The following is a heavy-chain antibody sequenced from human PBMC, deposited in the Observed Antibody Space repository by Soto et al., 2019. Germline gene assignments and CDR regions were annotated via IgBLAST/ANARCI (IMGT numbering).Heavy chain of an antibody. D-gene: IGHD1-7*01. V-gene: IGHV1-8*01. J-gene: IGHJ4*02. Sequence: ASVKVSCTASGYTFTSYDINWVRQATGQGLEWMGWMNPNSGNTGYAQKFQGRVTMTRNTSISTAYMELSSLRSEDTALYYCAKSGGYNWNFLDSWGQGTQVTVSS. CDR1: GYTFTSYD. CDR3: AKSGGYNWNFLDS. CDR2: MNPNSGNT.